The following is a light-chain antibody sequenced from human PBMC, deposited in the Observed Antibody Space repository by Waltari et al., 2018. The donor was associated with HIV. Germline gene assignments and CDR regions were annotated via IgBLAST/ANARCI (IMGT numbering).Light chain of an antibody. CDR3: AAWDDSLNGVV. Sequence: QSVLTQPPSASGTPGQRVTISCSGSSSNIGSNTVNWYQPLPGTAPKLLIYSNNQRPSGVPYRFSGSKSGTSASLAISGLQSEDEADYYCAAWDDSLNGVVFGGGTKLTVL. J-gene: IGLJ2*01. V-gene: IGLV1-44*01. CDR2: SNN. CDR1: SSNIGSNT.